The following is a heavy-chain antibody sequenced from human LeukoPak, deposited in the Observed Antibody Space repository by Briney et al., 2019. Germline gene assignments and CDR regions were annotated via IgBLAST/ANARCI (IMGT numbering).Heavy chain of an antibody. CDR1: GASISPFY. D-gene: IGHD3-16*02. J-gene: IGHJ4*02. V-gene: IGHV4-59*08. Sequence: SETLSLTCTVSGASISPFYWSWIRQPPGKGLEWIGYIYDGANTNYSPSLNSRVTMSIDTSKNQFSPKLSSVTATDTAVYFCVRHGDGGESYPRVFDSWGRGTLVTVSS. CDR3: VRHGDGGESYPRVFDS. CDR2: IYDGANT.